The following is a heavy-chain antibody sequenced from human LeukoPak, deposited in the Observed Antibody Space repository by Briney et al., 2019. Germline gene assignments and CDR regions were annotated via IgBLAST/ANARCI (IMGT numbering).Heavy chain of an antibody. J-gene: IGHJ6*02. V-gene: IGHV1-69*04. CDR1: GGTFSSYA. Sequence: GSSVKVSCKASGGTFSSYAISWVRQAPGQGLEWMGRIIPILGIANYAQKFQGRVTITADKSTSTAYMELSSLRSEDTAVYYCARGSWGVGYYYYYGMDVWGQGTTVTVSS. D-gene: IGHD3-16*01. CDR2: IIPILGIA. CDR3: ARGSWGVGYYYYYGMDV.